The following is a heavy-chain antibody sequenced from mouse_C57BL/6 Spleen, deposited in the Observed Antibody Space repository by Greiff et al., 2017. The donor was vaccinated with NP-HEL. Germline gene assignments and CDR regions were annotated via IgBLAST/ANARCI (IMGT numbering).Heavy chain of an antibody. Sequence: EVKLVESGGGLVQPGGSLSLSCAASGFTFTNYYMSWVRQPPGKALEWLGFIRNKANGYTTEYSASVKGRFTISRDNSQSILYLQMNALRAEDSATYYCARYDTYYYAMDYWGQGTSVTVSS. V-gene: IGHV7-3*01. CDR3: ARYDTYYYAMDY. CDR1: GFTFTNYY. J-gene: IGHJ4*01. CDR2: IRNKANGYTT.